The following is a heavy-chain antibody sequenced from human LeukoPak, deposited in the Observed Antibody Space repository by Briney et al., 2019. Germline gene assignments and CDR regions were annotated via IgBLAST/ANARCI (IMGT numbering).Heavy chain of an antibody. J-gene: IGHJ6*03. CDR2: IIPIFGTA. CDR3: ARSAAAMVMDYYYYYMDV. CDR1: GGTFSSYA. D-gene: IGHD2-2*01. Sequence: SVKVSCKASGGTFSSYAISRVRQAPGQGLEWMGGIIPIFGTANYAQKFQGRVTITTDESTSTAYMELSSLRSEDTAVYYCARSAAAMVMDYYYYYMDVWGKGTTVTVSS. V-gene: IGHV1-69*05.